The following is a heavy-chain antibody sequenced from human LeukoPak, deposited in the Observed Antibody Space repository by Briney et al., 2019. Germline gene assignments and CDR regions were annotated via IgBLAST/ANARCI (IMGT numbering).Heavy chain of an antibody. CDR3: ARTGGLDY. J-gene: IGHJ4*02. CDR1: GYTFTDYY. Sequence: ASVKLSCKTSGYTFTDYYVHWVRKAPGQGIDWMGWIYPNCCGTNYAENFQGRVTIARYTSINTVYMELISLTSDDTAVYYCARTGGLDYWGQGTLVTVSS. D-gene: IGHD3-10*01. CDR2: IYPNCCGT. V-gene: IGHV1-2*02.